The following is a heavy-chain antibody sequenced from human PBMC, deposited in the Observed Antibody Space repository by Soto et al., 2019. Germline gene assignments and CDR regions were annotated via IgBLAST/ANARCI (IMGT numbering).Heavy chain of an antibody. D-gene: IGHD1-26*01. CDR3: ARGYTFPIDP. V-gene: IGHV1-18*01. CDR1: GYTFTSYG. J-gene: IGHJ5*02. Sequence: GASVKVSCKASGYTFTSYGISWVRQAPGQGLEWMGWINAGNGNTKYAQKFQGRVTITRDTSASTAYMELSSLRSEDTAVYYCARGYTFPIDPWGQGTLVTVSS. CDR2: INAGNGNT.